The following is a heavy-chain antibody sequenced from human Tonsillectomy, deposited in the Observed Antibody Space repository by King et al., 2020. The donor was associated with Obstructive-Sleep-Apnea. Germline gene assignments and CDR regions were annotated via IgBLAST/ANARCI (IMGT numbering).Heavy chain of an antibody. D-gene: IGHD2-15*01. V-gene: IGHV1-2*04. J-gene: IGHJ4*02. CDR2: INPNSGGT. CDR3: ARVAEGNCSGDNCYSYYFDY. CDR1: GYTFSGYY. Sequence: QLVQSGAEVRKPGASVKVSCKASGYTFSGYYMHWVRQAPGQGLEWMGWINPNSGGTNYAQKFQGWVTMTRDTSINTAYMELRRLSSDDTAVYFCARVAEGNCSGDNCYSYYFDYWGQGTLVTV.